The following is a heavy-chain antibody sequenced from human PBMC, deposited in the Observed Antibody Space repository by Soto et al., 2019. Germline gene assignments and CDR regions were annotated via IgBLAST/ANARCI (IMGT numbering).Heavy chain of an antibody. CDR3: ARGAGRGYCSGNTCYSPYNYYGMDV. J-gene: IGHJ6*02. CDR2: TYYRSKWYD. CDR1: GDSVSSNSAA. D-gene: IGHD2-15*01. Sequence: LSLTCAISGDSVSSNSAAWNWVRQSPSRGLEWLGRTYYRSKWYDDYAVSVKSRITINPDTSKNQFSLHLNSVTPEDTAVYYCARGAGRGYCSGNTCYSPYNYYGMDVWGQGTTVTVSS. V-gene: IGHV6-1*01.